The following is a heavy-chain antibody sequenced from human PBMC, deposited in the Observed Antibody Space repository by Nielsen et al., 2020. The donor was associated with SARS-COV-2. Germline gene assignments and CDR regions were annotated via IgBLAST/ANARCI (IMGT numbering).Heavy chain of an antibody. CDR2: IYYSGST. V-gene: IGHV4-31*03. CDR3: ARHWGSSSDWFDP. Sequence: SETLSLTCTVSGGSISSGGYYWSWIRQHPGKGLEWIGYIYYSGSTYYNPSLKSRVTISVDTSKNQFSLKLSSVTAADTAVYYCARHWGSSSDWFDPWGQGTLVTVSS. CDR1: GGSISSGGYY. J-gene: IGHJ5*02. D-gene: IGHD6-6*01.